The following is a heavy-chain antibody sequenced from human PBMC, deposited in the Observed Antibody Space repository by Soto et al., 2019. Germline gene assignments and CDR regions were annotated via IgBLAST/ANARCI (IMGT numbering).Heavy chain of an antibody. D-gene: IGHD5-18*01. CDR3: VRGRGNSSGSCFDY. V-gene: IGHV4-31*03. Sequence: PSETLSLTCTVTGDSISSGGYYWNWIRQHPEKGLEWIGYIFYSEHTYYNPSLKSRVIISGDTSKNQFSLKVTSVTDADTAVYYCVRGRGNSSGSCFDYWGQGALVTVSS. CDR2: IFYSEHT. CDR1: GDSISSGGYY. J-gene: IGHJ4*02.